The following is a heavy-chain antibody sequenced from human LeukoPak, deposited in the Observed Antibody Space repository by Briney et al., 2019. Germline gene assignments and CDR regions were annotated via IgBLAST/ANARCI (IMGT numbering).Heavy chain of an antibody. J-gene: IGHJ4*02. CDR1: GFTFSSYG. V-gene: IGHV3-30*02. CDR3: AKGGATVIDY. Sequence: GGSLSLSCAASGFTFSSYGMHWVRQAPGKGLEWVTFIRYDGSNKYYADSVKGRFTISRDNSKNTVYLQMNSLRAEDTAVYYCAKGGATVIDYWGQGTLVTVSS. D-gene: IGHD1-26*01. CDR2: IRYDGSNK.